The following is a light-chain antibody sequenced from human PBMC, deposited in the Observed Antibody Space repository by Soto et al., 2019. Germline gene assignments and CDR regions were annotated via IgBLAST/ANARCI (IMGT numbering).Light chain of an antibody. J-gene: IGKJ4*01. Sequence: EIVLTQSPATLSLSPGETATLSCRASQSVSSSLAWYQQKPGQTPRLLIYDASNRATGIPARFSGSGSGTDFTLPVSSLEPEDFAVYSCQQRSSWPLTFGGGTKVEIK. CDR1: QSVSSS. CDR2: DAS. V-gene: IGKV3-11*01. CDR3: QQRSSWPLT.